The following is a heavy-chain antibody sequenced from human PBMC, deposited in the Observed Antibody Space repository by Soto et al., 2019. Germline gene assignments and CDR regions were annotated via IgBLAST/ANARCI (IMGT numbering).Heavy chain of an antibody. D-gene: IGHD4-17*01. CDR1: GYTFRNSV. Sequence: QVLLVQSGGEVKKPGASVKVSCKTSGYTFRNSVINWVRQAPGQGLEWIGCVDPYKGNTDYPQKFQGRVTMTTDTSTDTAYMELRSLRSDDTAIYYCAREGLAGYFDYWGQGTLVTVSS. CDR2: VDPYKGNT. V-gene: IGHV1-18*01. J-gene: IGHJ4*02. CDR3: AREGLAGYFDY.